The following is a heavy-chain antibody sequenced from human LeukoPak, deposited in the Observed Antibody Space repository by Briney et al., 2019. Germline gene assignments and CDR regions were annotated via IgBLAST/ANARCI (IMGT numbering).Heavy chain of an antibody. Sequence: KFQGRITMTTDTSTSTAYMELRSLRSDDTAVYYCARDAEQRKYYYMDVWGKGTTVTVSS. V-gene: IGHV1-18*01. D-gene: IGHD6-25*01. CDR3: ARDAEQRKYYYMDV. J-gene: IGHJ6*03.